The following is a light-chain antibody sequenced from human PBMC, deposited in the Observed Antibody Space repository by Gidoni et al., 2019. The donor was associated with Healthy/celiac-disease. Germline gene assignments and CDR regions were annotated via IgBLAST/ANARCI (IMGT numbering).Light chain of an antibody. CDR1: QSINNY. V-gene: IGKV3-15*01. Sequence: ETVMTQSPATLSVSPGEGATLSCRASQSINNYLAWYQQKPGQAPRLLIYGASTRATGVPARFSGSGSGTEFTLTISSLQSEDFAVYYCQQYNNWPSCSFGRXTKLEI. CDR3: QQYNNWPSCS. CDR2: GAS. J-gene: IGKJ2*04.